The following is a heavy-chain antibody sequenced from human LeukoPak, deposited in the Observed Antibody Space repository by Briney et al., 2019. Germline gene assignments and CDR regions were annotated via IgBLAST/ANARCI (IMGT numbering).Heavy chain of an antibody. Sequence: GGSLRLSCAASGFTFDDYAMHWVRQAPGKGLEWVSGISWNSGSIGYADSVKGRFTISRDNAKNSLYLQMNSLRAEDTALYYCAKDGVLLWFGELGYWGQGTLVTVSS. V-gene: IGHV3-9*01. CDR3: AKDGVLLWFGELGY. CDR1: GFTFDDYA. D-gene: IGHD3-10*01. CDR2: ISWNSGSI. J-gene: IGHJ4*02.